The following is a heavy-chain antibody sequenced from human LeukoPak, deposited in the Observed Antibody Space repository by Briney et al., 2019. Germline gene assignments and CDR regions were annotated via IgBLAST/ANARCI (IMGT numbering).Heavy chain of an antibody. J-gene: IGHJ4*02. CDR1: GGSISSSHHY. CDR3: ARRVATISGFDY. Sequence: PSETLSLTCAVSGGSISSSHHYWGWIRQPPGKGLEWIGSIYSSGSTYYNPSLKSRVTISVDRSKNQFSLKLSSVTAADTAVYYCARRVATISGFDYWGQGTLVTVSS. D-gene: IGHD5-12*01. V-gene: IGHV4-39*07. CDR2: IYSSGST.